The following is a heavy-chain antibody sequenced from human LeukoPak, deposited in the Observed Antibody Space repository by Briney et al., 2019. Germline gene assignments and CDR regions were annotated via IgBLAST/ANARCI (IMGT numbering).Heavy chain of an antibody. CDR2: INDNGGGT. Sequence: GSLRLSCAASGFTFSSYAMSWVRQAPGMRLEWVSTINDNGGGTYYADSVKGLFTISRDNSRNTLYLQMNSLRAEDTAVYYCAKGLTRGALYYFDYWGQGTLVAVSS. J-gene: IGHJ4*02. V-gene: IGHV3-23*01. D-gene: IGHD3-10*01. CDR3: AKGLTRGALYYFDY. CDR1: GFTFSSYA.